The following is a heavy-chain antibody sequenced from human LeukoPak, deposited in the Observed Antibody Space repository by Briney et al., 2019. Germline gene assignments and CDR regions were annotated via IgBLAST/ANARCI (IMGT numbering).Heavy chain of an antibody. D-gene: IGHD1-26*01. CDR1: GYSFTSYW. CDR3: ARQLLRGSYEYYGMDV. Sequence: GESLKISCKGSGYSFTSYWIGWVRQMPGKGLEWMGIIYPGDSDTRYSPSFQGQVTISADKSISTAYLQWSSLKASDTAMYYCARQLLRGSYEYYGMDVWGQGTTVTVSS. J-gene: IGHJ6*02. CDR2: IYPGDSDT. V-gene: IGHV5-51*01.